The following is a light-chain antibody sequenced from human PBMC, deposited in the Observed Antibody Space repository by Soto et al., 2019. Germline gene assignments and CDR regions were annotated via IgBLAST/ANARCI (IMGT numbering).Light chain of an antibody. Sequence: QSALTQPASVSGSPGQSITISCTGTSSDVGGYNYVSWYQQHPGKAPKLMIYEVNNRPSGVSNRFSGPKSGNTASLTISGLQAEDEADYYCSSYTSSSTLVFGGGTKLTVL. J-gene: IGLJ2*01. CDR3: SSYTSSSTLV. V-gene: IGLV2-14*01. CDR1: SSDVGGYNY. CDR2: EVN.